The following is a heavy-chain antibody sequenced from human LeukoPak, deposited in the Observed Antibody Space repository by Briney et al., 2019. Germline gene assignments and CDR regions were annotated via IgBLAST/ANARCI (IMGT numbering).Heavy chain of an antibody. J-gene: IGHJ3*02. D-gene: IGHD4-17*01. V-gene: IGHV4-59*01. CDR1: GGSISSYY. Sequence: SETLSLTCTVSGGSISSYYWSWIRQPPGKGLEWIGYIYYSGSTNYNPSLKSRVTISVDTSKNQFSLKLISVTAADTAVYYCAGYGGNSDAFDIWGQGTMVTVSS. CDR3: AGYGGNSDAFDI. CDR2: IYYSGST.